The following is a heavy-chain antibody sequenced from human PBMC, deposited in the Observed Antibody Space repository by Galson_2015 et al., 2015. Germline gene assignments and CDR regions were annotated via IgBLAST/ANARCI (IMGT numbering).Heavy chain of an antibody. CDR3: ARVMNYCSSTSCYSDAFDI. J-gene: IGHJ3*02. D-gene: IGHD2-2*01. CDR1: GYTFTSYY. V-gene: IGHV1-46*01. Sequence: VKVSCKASGYTFTSYYMHWVRQAPGQGLEWMGIINPSGGSTSYAQKFQGRVTMTRDTSTSTVYMELSSLRSEDTAVYYCARVMNYCSSTSCYSDAFDIWGQGTMVTVSS. CDR2: INPSGGST.